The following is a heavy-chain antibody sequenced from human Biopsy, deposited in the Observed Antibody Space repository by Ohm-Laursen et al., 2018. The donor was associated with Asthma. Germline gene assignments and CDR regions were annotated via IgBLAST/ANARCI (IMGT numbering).Heavy chain of an antibody. J-gene: IGHJ4*02. CDR3: ARHSGNYYAQLNY. Sequence: SETLSLTCTVSGDSISSYYWSWIRQPPGKGLEWIGYIYFSGSTNYNPSLKSRVTISVDTSKNQFSLRLSSVTAADTAVYYCARHSGNYYAQLNYWGQGTLVTVSS. D-gene: IGHD1-26*01. CDR1: GDSISSYY. CDR2: IYFSGST. V-gene: IGHV4-59*01.